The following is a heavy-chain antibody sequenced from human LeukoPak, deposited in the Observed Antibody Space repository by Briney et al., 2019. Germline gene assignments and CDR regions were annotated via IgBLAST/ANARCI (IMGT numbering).Heavy chain of an antibody. D-gene: IGHD6-13*01. J-gene: IGHJ4*02. CDR3: AIVAAAVDFDY. V-gene: IGHV3-48*02. CDR1: GFTFSSYS. CDR2: ISSSSTI. Sequence: GGSLRLSCAASGFTFSSYSMNWVRQAPGKGLEWVSYISSSSTIYYADSVKGRFTISRDNAKNSLYLQMNSLRDEDTAVYYCAIVAAAVDFDYWGQGTLVTVSS.